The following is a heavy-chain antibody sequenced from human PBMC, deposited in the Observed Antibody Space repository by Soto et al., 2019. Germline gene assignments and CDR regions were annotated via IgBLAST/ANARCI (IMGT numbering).Heavy chain of an antibody. D-gene: IGHD3-10*01. V-gene: IGHV3-23*01. Sequence: GGSLRLSCAASGFTFNNYAMSWVRQAPGKGLEWVSSVSTSGTGTYYADSVKGRFSISRDNSKNTIYLQMDSLRAEDTAVYFCARETLFGSWGQGTLVTVSS. CDR2: VSTSGTGT. CDR3: ARETLFGS. J-gene: IGHJ4*02. CDR1: GFTFNNYA.